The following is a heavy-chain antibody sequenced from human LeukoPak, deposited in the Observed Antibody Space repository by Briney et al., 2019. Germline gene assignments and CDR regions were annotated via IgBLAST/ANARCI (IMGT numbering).Heavy chain of an antibody. D-gene: IGHD2-2*01. V-gene: IGHV3-11*01. Sequence: GGSLRLSCAASGFTFSDYYMSWIRQAPGKGLEWVSYISSSGSTIYYADSVKGRFTISRDNAKNSLNLQMNSLRAEDTAVYYCASLPRYCSSTNCYPYWGQGTLVTVSS. CDR2: ISSSGSTI. CDR3: ASLPRYCSSTNCYPY. CDR1: GFTFSDYY. J-gene: IGHJ4*02.